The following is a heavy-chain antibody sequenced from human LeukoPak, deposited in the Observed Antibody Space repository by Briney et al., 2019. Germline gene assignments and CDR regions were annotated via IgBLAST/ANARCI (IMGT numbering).Heavy chain of an antibody. CDR1: GFTFSSYG. CDR2: IRSKVYGGTP. Sequence: GGSLRLSCAASGFTFSSYGMHWVRQAPGKGLEWVGFIRSKVYGGTPEYAASVKGRFTISRDNSKGIAYLRMNSLKTEDTAVYYCTRDQTPYYWGQGTLVTVSS. J-gene: IGHJ4*02. V-gene: IGHV3-49*04. CDR3: TRDQTPYY.